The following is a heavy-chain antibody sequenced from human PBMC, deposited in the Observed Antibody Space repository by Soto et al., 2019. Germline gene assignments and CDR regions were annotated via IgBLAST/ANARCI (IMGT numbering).Heavy chain of an antibody. CDR2: LYASGSS. Sequence: SVILSLTCSVSGGSIDSSPYYWDWIRQPPGKGLQWIGSLYASGSSYYNPSLKSRVTISVDTSKNQFSLKLNSVTAADTAMYYCLLKGPHYYDTSDYFQHWGQGTLVTVSS. J-gene: IGHJ1*01. CDR1: GGSIDSSPYY. CDR3: LLKGPHYYDTSDYFQH. V-gene: IGHV4-39*01. D-gene: IGHD3-22*01.